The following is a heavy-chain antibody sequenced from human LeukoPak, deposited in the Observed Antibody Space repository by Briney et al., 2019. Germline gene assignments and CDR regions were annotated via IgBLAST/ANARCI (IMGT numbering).Heavy chain of an antibody. CDR2: VYHSGSP. CDR1: GDSSSAYY. CDR3: ARDYYGSGSYYNPFDY. J-gene: IGHJ4*02. D-gene: IGHD3-10*01. Sequence: SETLSLTCTVSGDSSSAYYWSWIRQLPGKGLEWIGYVYHSGSPEYNPSLKSRVTISLDTSKNQFSLKLRSVTPADTAVYYCARDYYGSGSYYNPFDYWGQGTLVTVSS. V-gene: IGHV4-59*01.